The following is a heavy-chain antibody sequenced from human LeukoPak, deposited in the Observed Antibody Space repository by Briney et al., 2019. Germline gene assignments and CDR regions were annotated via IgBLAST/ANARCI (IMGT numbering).Heavy chain of an antibody. D-gene: IGHD1-26*01. V-gene: IGHV3-23*01. Sequence: GGSLRLSCAASGFTFSSYDMSWVRQAPGEGLEWLSAISGSGGSTYYADSVKGRVTMSRDNSKNTLYLQMNSLRAEDTAVYYCAKERGLSGSYPFDYWGQGTLVTVSS. CDR3: AKERGLSGSYPFDY. J-gene: IGHJ4*02. CDR1: GFTFSSYD. CDR2: ISGSGGST.